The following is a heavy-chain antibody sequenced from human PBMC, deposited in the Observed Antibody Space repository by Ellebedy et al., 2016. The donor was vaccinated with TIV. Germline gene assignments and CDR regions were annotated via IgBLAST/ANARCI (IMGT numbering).Heavy chain of an antibody. D-gene: IGHD1-26*01. V-gene: IGHV3-72*01. Sequence: GGSLRLXXAASGFTFSDHYMDWVRQAPGKGLEWVGRSRNKANSYTTEYAASVKGRFTISRDDSKNSLYLQMNSLKIEDTAVYYCARGGGLVGATSDYWGQGTLVTVSS. CDR3: ARGGGLVGATSDY. CDR1: GFTFSDHY. CDR2: SRNKANSYTT. J-gene: IGHJ4*02.